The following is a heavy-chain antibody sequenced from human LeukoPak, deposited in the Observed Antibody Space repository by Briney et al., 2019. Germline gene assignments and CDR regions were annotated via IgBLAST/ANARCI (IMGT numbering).Heavy chain of an antibody. V-gene: IGHV3-21*01. D-gene: IGHD6-13*01. CDR3: ARRAAGGESYYYSYYYMDV. J-gene: IGHJ6*03. CDR2: LSSSSDYI. Sequence: GGSLRLSCAASGFTFSNFGVNWVRQAPGKGLEWVSSLSSSSDYIYYADSVKVRFTISRDNAKNSLYLQMNSLRAEDTAVYYCARRAAGGESYYYSYYYMDVWGKGTTVTVSS. CDR1: GFTFSNFG.